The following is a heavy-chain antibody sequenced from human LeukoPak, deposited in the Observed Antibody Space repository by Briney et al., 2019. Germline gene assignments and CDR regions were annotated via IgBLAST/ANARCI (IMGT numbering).Heavy chain of an antibody. CDR2: FDPEDGET. CDR3: VRVNWSDGDNWFDP. Sequence: ASVKVSCKVSGYTLTELSMHWVRQAPGKGLEWMGGFDPEDGETIYAQKFQGRVTMTEDTSTDTAYMELSSLRSDDTAVYYCVRVNWSDGDNWFDPWGQGTLVTVSS. V-gene: IGHV1-24*01. D-gene: IGHD1-1*01. J-gene: IGHJ5*02. CDR1: GYTLTELS.